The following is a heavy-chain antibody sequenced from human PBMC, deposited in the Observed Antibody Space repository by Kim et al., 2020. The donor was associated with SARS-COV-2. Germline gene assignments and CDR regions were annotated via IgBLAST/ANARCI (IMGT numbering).Heavy chain of an antibody. J-gene: IGHJ6*02. CDR2: IIPILGIA. Sequence: SVKVSCKASGGTFSSYAISWVRQAPGQGLEWMGRIIPILGIANYAQKFQGRVTITADKSTSTAYMELSSLRSEDTAVYYCARSRGGDPQLYGMDVWGQGTTVTVSS. D-gene: IGHD2-21*02. CDR1: GGTFSSYA. V-gene: IGHV1-69*04. CDR3: ARSRGGDPQLYGMDV.